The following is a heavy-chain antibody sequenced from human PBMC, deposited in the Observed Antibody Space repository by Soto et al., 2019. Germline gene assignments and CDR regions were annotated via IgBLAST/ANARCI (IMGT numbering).Heavy chain of an antibody. V-gene: IGHV4-34*12. J-gene: IGHJ6*02. CDR2: IIHSGST. Sequence: SETLSLTCAVYGGSFSGYCWSWIRQPPGKGLEWIGEIIHSGSTNYNPSLKSRVSISEDTSKNQFSLKLNSVTAADTAVYYCAMGATRGYYYGMDVWGQGTTVTVSS. CDR3: AMGATRGYYYGMDV. CDR1: GGSFSGYC. D-gene: IGHD1-26*01.